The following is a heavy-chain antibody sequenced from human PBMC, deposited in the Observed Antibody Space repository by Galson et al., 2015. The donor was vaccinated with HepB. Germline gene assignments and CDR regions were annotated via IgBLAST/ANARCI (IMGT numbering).Heavy chain of an antibody. D-gene: IGHD6-6*01. Sequence: SLRLSCAASGFTLSSYWMHWVRQAPGKGLVWVPRINSDGSSTSYADSVKGRFTISRDNAKNTLYLQMNSLRAEDTAVYYCTRAEYYYYMDVWGKGTTVTVSS. V-gene: IGHV3-74*01. CDR3: TRAEYYYYMDV. J-gene: IGHJ6*03. CDR2: INSDGSST. CDR1: GFTLSSYW.